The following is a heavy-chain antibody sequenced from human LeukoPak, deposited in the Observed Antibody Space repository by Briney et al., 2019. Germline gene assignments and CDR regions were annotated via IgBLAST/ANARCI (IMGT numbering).Heavy chain of an antibody. CDR3: ARVVGCSGGSCYLPQQWGYFDY. D-gene: IGHD2-15*01. J-gene: IGHJ4*02. Sequence: GASVKVSCKASGYTFTGYYMHWVRQAPGQGLEWMGWINPNSGGTNYAQKFQGWVTMTRDTSISTAYMELSRLRSDDTAVYYCARVVGCSGGSCYLPQQWGYFDYWGQGTLVTVSS. CDR2: INPNSGGT. CDR1: GYTFTGYY. V-gene: IGHV1-2*04.